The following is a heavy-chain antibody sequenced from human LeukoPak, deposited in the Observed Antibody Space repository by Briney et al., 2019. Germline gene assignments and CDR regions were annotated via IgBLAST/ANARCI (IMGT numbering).Heavy chain of an antibody. CDR1: GGSFSGHY. V-gene: IGHV4-4*07. Sequence: SETLSLTCIVSGGSFSGHYWTWIRQPAGRGLEWIGRVYVTGPTSYNASLQGRVTLSVDTSKSQFSLNLTSVTAADTAVYYCARAHTPLRSDYYYYLDVWGKGTTVTVS. CDR2: VYVTGPT. CDR3: ARAHTPLRSDYYYYLDV. D-gene: IGHD5-18*01. J-gene: IGHJ6*03.